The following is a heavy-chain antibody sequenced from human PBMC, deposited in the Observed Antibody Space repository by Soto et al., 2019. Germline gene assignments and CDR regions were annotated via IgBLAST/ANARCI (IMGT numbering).Heavy chain of an antibody. Sequence: GGSLRLSCAASGFTFSSYAMSWVRQAPGKGLEWVSGISGSGGSTPYTDSVEGRFTISRDNSKNTLYLQMNSLRAEDTAVYFCAKDRGVSHTSGSYPFDYWGQGTVVTVS. J-gene: IGHJ4*02. CDR1: GFTFSSYA. CDR3: AKDRGVSHTSGSYPFDY. V-gene: IGHV3-23*01. CDR2: ISGSGGST. D-gene: IGHD3-10*01.